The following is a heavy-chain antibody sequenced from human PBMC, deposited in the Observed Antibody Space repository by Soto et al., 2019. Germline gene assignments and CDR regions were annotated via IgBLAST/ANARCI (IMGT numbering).Heavy chain of an antibody. CDR1: GFTVSSNY. Sequence: GGSLRLSCAASGFTVSSNYMSWVRQAPGKGLEWVSVIYSGGSTYYADSVKGRFTISRDNSKNTLYLQMNSLRAEDTAVYYCAKDGGYAYYDSSGYYFGYWGQGTLVTVSS. CDR3: AKDGGYAYYDSSGYYFGY. CDR2: IYSGGST. D-gene: IGHD3-22*01. J-gene: IGHJ4*02. V-gene: IGHV3-53*01.